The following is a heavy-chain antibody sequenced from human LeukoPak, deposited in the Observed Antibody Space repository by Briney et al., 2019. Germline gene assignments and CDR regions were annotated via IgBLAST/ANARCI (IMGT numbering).Heavy chain of an antibody. CDR2: ISYDGSNK. J-gene: IGHJ5*02. V-gene: IGHV3-30*03. CDR1: GFTFSSYG. CDR3: ARSPRFGELWFDP. D-gene: IGHD3-10*02. Sequence: GGSLRLSCAASGFTFSSYGMHWVRQAPGKGLEWVAVISYDGSNKYYADSVKGRFTISRDNSKNTLYLQMNSLRAEDTAVYYCARSPRFGELWFDPWGQGTLVTVSS.